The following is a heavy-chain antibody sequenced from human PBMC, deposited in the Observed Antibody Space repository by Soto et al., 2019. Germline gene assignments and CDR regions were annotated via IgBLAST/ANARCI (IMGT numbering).Heavy chain of an antibody. CDR2: ISYDGSNK. Sequence: QVQMVETGGGVVQPGRSLRLSCAASGFTFSGYGMHWVRQAPGKGLECVAVISYDGSNKYYADSVKGLFTISRDNSKNTLYLQMNRLRAEETAVYYCAKGDTAMAPDYWGQGTLVTVSS. CDR3: AKGDTAMAPDY. J-gene: IGHJ4*02. CDR1: GFTFSGYG. D-gene: IGHD5-18*01. V-gene: IGHV3-30*18.